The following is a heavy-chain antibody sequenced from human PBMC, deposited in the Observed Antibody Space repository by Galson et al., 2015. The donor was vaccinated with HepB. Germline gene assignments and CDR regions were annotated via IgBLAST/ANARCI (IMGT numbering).Heavy chain of an antibody. D-gene: IGHD3-22*01. CDR3: TRGTFSSGYSPLDY. J-gene: IGHJ4*02. CDR1: GYTFTGYY. Sequence: SVKVSCKASGYTFTGYYMYWVRQAPGQGLEWMGRINPNSGGTNYAQRFQGRVTMTRDTSISTAYMELGRLRSDDTAVYYCTRGTFSSGYSPLDYWGQGTLVTVSS. V-gene: IGHV1-2*06. CDR2: INPNSGGT.